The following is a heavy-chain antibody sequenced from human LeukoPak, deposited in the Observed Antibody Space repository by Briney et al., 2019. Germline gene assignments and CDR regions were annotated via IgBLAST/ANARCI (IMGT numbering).Heavy chain of an antibody. V-gene: IGHV3-21*01. D-gene: IGHD4-17*01. CDR1: GFTFSSYS. CDR2: ISSSSSYI. J-gene: IGHJ4*02. CDR3: ARDLGDYVPLVDY. Sequence: GGSLRLSCADSGFTFSSYSMNWVRQAPGKGLEWVSSISSSSSYIYYADSVKGRFTISRDNAKNSLYLQMNSLRAEDTAVYYCARDLGDYVPLVDYWGQGTLVTVSS.